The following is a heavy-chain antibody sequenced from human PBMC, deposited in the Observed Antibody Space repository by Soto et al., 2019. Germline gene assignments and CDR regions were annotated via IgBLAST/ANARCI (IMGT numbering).Heavy chain of an antibody. CDR3: ARGAGANFPSWYFDL. Sequence: QVQLQESGPGLVKPSQTLSLTCTVSGGSISSVDYYWTWIRQPPGKDLEWIGYIYYSGSTHYNPSLKSRVTISVDTSKNQFSLKLSSVTAADTAVYYCARGAGANFPSWYFDLWGRGTLVTVSS. CDR1: GGSISSVDYY. V-gene: IGHV4-30-4*01. D-gene: IGHD1-26*01. J-gene: IGHJ2*01. CDR2: IYYSGST.